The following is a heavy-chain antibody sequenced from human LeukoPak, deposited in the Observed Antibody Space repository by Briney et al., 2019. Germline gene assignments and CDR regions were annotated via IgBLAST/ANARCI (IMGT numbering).Heavy chain of an antibody. CDR2: ICSSIGCT. Sequence: GGSLRLSCAASAFTFSSHPMGWVRRAPGKGLEWVSSICSSIGCTYYADSVRGRFATSRDDSKNTLYLQMNSLRAEDTAVYYCARISLAPSDNFDSWGQGTLVTVSS. CDR3: ARISLAPSDNFDS. CDR1: AFTFSSHP. V-gene: IGHV3-23*01. J-gene: IGHJ4*02. D-gene: IGHD1-1*01.